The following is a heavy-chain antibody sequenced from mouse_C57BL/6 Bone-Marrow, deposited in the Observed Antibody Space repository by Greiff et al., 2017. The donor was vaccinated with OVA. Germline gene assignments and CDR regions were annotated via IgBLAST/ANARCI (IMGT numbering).Heavy chain of an antibody. J-gene: IGHJ1*03. D-gene: IGHD1-1*01. CDR1: GYSFTDYN. V-gene: IGHV1-39*01. CDR3: AREGYGSSYWYFDV. CDR2: INPNYGTT. Sequence: EVQLKESGPELVKPGASVKISCKASGYSFTDYNMNWVKQSNGKSLEWIGVINPNYGTTSYNQKFKGKATLTVDQSSSTAYMQLNSLTSEDSAVYYCAREGYGSSYWYFDVWGTGTTVTVSS.